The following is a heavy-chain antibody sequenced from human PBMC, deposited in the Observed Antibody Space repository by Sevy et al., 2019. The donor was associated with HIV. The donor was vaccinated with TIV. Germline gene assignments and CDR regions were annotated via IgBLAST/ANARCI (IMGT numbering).Heavy chain of an antibody. J-gene: IGHJ1*01. D-gene: IGHD3-22*01. V-gene: IGHV1-2*02. CDR2: INPNSGGT. Sequence: ASVKVSCKASGYTFTGYYMHWLRQAPGHGLEWMGWINPNSGGTNYAQKFQGRVTMTRDTSITTAYMELSRLRSDDTAVYFCARGGSYYDSGGYYYEYFQHWGQGTLVTVSS. CDR3: ARGGSYYDSGGYYYEYFQH. CDR1: GYTFTGYY.